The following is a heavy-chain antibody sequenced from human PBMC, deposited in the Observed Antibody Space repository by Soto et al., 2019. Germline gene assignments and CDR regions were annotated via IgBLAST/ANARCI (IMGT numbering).Heavy chain of an antibody. J-gene: IGHJ5*02. V-gene: IGHV1-69*12. D-gene: IGHD5-18*01. CDR2: IIPLCRKT. CDR3: AKSRPLVGYYWFDN. Sequence: QVQLLQSGAVVKKPGSSMKLSCTASGGTFSNHALNWVRQAPGQGLEWMGEIIPLCRKTRYAQKCQCRVTCIADESTPTFYMELSSLRSEDTDVYYCAKSRPLVGYYWFDNWGQGTMVTVSS. CDR1: GGTFSNHA.